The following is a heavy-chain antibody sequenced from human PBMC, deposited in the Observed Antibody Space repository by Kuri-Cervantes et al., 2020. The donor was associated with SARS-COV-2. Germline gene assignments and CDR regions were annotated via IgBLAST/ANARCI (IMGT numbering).Heavy chain of an antibody. Sequence: SVKVSCKASGGTFSSYANSWVLQAPGQGLEWMGGIIPIFGTANYAQKFQGRVTITADESTSTAYMELSSLRSEDTAVYYCARARNGNYLNEPDYWGQGTLVTVSS. CDR1: GGTFSSYA. V-gene: IGHV1-69*13. D-gene: IGHD4-17*01. CDR3: ARARNGNYLNEPDY. J-gene: IGHJ4*02. CDR2: IIPIFGTA.